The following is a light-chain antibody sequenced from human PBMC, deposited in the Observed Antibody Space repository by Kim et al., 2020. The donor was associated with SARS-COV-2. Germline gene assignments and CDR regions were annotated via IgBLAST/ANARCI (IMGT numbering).Light chain of an antibody. J-gene: IGKJ5*01. CDR2: GAS. CDR3: QQYDNWPPIT. V-gene: IGKV3-15*01. CDR1: QSVSSN. Sequence: YPGERATLSCRASQSVSSNLAWYQQKPGQAPRLLIYGASTRATGIPGRFSGSGSGTEFTLTISSLQSEDFAIYYCQQYDNWPPITFGQGTRLEIK.